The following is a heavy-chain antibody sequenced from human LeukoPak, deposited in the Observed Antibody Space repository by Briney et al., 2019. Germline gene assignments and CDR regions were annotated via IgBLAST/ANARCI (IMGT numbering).Heavy chain of an antibody. V-gene: IGHV3-48*01. CDR1: GFTFSSYS. CDR3: ARDPGYSSSWYADY. D-gene: IGHD6-13*01. CDR2: ISSSSSTI. J-gene: IGHJ4*02. Sequence: PGGSLRLSCAASGFTFSSYSMNWVRQAPGKGLEWVSYISSSSSTIYYADSVKGRFTISRDNAKNSLYLQMNSLRAEDTVVYYCARDPGYSSSWYADYWGQGTLVTVSS.